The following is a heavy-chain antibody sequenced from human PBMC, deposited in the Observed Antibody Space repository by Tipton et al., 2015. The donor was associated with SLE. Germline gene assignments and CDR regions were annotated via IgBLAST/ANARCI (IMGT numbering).Heavy chain of an antibody. Sequence: TLSLTCTVSGGSISNYYWNWIRQPPGKGLEWIGYIYYSGSTNYNPSLKSRVTISIDTSKSQFPLNLASVTAADTAIYYCAAQSGNVPFDHWGQGTPVIVSS. J-gene: IGHJ4*02. D-gene: IGHD2-2*01. CDR2: IYYSGST. CDR3: AAQSGNVPFDH. V-gene: IGHV4-59*08. CDR1: GGSISNYY.